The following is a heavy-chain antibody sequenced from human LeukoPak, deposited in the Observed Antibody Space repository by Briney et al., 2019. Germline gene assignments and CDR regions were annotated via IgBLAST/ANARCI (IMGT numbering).Heavy chain of an antibody. CDR3: ARTTSLTASGYDY. Sequence: ASVKVSCKASGYTFTNYHINWVRQAPGQGLEWMGWINPNTGDRGYAQKFQGRVSITSAPSISTAYMELGSPRSEDTAVYFCARTTSLTASGYDYWGQGTLVTVSS. J-gene: IGHJ4*02. V-gene: IGHV1-8*03. CDR1: GYTFTNYH. CDR2: INPNTGDR. D-gene: IGHD4-17*01.